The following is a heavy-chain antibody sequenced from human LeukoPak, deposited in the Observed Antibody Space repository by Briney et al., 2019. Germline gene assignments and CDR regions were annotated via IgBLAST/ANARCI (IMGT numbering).Heavy chain of an antibody. D-gene: IGHD5-18*01. J-gene: IGHJ5*02. CDR2: INHSGST. CDR1: VGSFSGYY. Sequence: SETLSLTCAVYVGSFSGYYWSWIRLPPGKGLEWICEINHSGSTNYNPSLKSRVTISLATSKNQFSLKLSSVTAADTAVYYCARGLQLWLRGVWYWFDPWGQGTLVTVSS. CDR3: ARGLQLWLRGVWYWFDP. V-gene: IGHV4-34*01.